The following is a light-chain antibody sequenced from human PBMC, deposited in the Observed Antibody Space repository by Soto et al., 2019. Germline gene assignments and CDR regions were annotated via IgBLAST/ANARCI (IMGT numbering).Light chain of an antibody. V-gene: IGLV2-14*01. J-gene: IGLJ1*01. Sequence: QSALTQPASVSGSPGQSITISRTGTTSDVGGYNYVSWYQQHPGKAPKLMIYDVSNRPSGVSNRFSGSKSGNTASPTISGLQAEDEADYYCSSYTSSGVFGTGTKVTVL. CDR1: TSDVGGYNY. CDR2: DVS. CDR3: SSYTSSGV.